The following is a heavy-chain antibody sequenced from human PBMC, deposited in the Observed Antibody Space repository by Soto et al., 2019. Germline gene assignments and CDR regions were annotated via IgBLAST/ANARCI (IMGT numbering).Heavy chain of an antibody. Sequence: SETLSLTCAVSGGSISSGGYSWSWIRQPPGKGLEWIGYMYHSGSTNYNPSLKSRVTISVDTSKNQFSLKLYSVTTADTAMYYCARLPWADYGGIFDPWGQGTLVTVSS. V-gene: IGHV4-30-2*02. CDR3: ARLPWADYGGIFDP. D-gene: IGHD4-17*01. CDR1: GGSISSGGYS. J-gene: IGHJ5*02. CDR2: MYHSGST.